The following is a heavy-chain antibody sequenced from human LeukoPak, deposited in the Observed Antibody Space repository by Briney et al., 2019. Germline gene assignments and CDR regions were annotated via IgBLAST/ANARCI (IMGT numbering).Heavy chain of an antibody. CDR3: AKANSRYYYDSSGYLALDY. V-gene: IGHV3-43*02. CDR2: ISGDGGST. J-gene: IGHJ4*02. D-gene: IGHD3-22*01. CDR1: GFTFDDYA. Sequence: GGSLRLSCAASGFTFDDYAMHWVRHAPGKGLEWVSLISGDGGSTYYADSVKGRFTISRDNSKNSLYLQMNSLRTEDTALYYCAKANSRYYYDSSGYLALDYWGQGTLVTVSS.